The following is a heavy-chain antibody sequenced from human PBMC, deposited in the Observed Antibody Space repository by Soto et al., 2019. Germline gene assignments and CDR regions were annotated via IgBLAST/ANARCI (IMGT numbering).Heavy chain of an antibody. CDR3: ARCYCSVGSCYTCWHFDL. J-gene: IGHJ2*01. CDR1: GYTFSNFG. D-gene: IGHD2-15*01. Sequence: QVQLVQSAAEVKKPGASVKVSCKASGYTFSNFGLSWVRQAPGQGLEWMGWIGPYNGNIDHAQKFQDRVTMTTDTSTNTAYLELRGLTSDDTAIYYCARCYCSVGSCYTCWHFDLWGRGTLVTVSS. V-gene: IGHV1-18*01. CDR2: IGPYNGNI.